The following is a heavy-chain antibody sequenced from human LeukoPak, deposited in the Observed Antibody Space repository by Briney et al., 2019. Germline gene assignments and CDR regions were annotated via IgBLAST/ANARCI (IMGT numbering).Heavy chain of an antibody. J-gene: IGHJ4*02. CDR3: AREEVRRAVAGYFDY. V-gene: IGHV1-18*01. D-gene: IGHD6-19*01. Sequence: ASVKVSCKSSGYTFTNYGINWVRQAPGHRLEGLGWISAYNGNTNYAHNLQRRVPMTTDTSASTAYMELSSLRSDDTAVYSCAREEVRRAVAGYFDYWGQGTLVTVSS. CDR1: GYTFTNYG. CDR2: ISAYNGNT.